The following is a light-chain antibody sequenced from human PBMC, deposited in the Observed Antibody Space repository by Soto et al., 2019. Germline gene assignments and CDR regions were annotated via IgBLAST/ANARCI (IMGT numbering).Light chain of an antibody. CDR1: SSDVGAYNF. CDR2: EVS. J-gene: IGLJ3*02. Sequence: QSVLTQPPSASGSPGQSVTISCTGTSSDVGAYNFVSWYQQHPGKAPKIIIYEVSKRASGVPDRFSGSKSGNTASLTVSGLQADDEADYYCNSYAGSNNLVFGGGTKVTVL. CDR3: NSYAGSNNLV. V-gene: IGLV2-8*01.